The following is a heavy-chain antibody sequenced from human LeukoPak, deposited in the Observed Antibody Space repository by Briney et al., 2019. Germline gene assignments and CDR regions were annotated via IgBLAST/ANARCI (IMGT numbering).Heavy chain of an antibody. D-gene: IGHD7-27*01. Sequence: GGSLRLSCAASGFTFSSYAMHWVRQAPGKGLEYVSAISSNGGSTYYANSVKGRFTISRDNSKNTLYLQMGSLRAEDMAVYYCAGEGSYWGCYYYYYMDVWGKGTTVTVSS. CDR3: AGEGSYWGCYYYYYMDV. CDR1: GFTFSSYA. V-gene: IGHV3-64*01. CDR2: ISSNGGST. J-gene: IGHJ6*03.